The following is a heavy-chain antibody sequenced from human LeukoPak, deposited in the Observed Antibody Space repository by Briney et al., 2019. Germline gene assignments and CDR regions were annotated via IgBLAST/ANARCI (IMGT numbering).Heavy chain of an antibody. CDR3: PRSPLYGMDV. CDR2: IKQDGSEK. V-gene: IGHV3-7*01. CDR1: GFTFSSYW. J-gene: IGHJ6*02. Sequence: GGSLRLSCVGSGFTFSSYWMTRVRQAPGKGLEWVGNIKQDGSEKYYGDSVKGRFTICRDNAKNSLYLQMNSLRVEDTAVYYCPRSPLYGMDVWGQGTTVTVAS.